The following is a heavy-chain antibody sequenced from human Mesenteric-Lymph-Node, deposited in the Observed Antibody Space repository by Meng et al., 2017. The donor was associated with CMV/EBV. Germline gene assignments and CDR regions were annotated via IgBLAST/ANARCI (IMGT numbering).Heavy chain of an antibody. J-gene: IGHJ4*02. CDR2: ILPILGIK. V-gene: IGHV1-69*10. CDR3: ARGLGGGVGNHFDS. Sequence: SVKVSCKASGGTFSSYTITWVRQAPGRGLEWMGGILPILGIKHIAQKLQGRVTITADKSTGTAYMDLSSLRSEDTAVYYCARGLGGGVGNHFDSWGQGTLVTVSS. CDR1: GGTFSSYT. D-gene: IGHD3-3*01.